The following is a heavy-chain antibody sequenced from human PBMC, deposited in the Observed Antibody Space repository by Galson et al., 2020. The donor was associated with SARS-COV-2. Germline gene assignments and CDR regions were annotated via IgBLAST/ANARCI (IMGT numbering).Heavy chain of an antibody. D-gene: IGHD6-19*01. CDR2: MHYRGST. Sequence: SQNISLTCTVSSDSVNSGNFYWSWIRQPPGKGLEWIGYMHYRGSTNYNPSLKSRVTISGDTSKIQISLKLNSVTTADTAVYYCAANSGGYSYDYWGQGFLVTVSS. CDR3: AANSGGYSYDY. V-gene: IGHV4-61*01. CDR1: SDSVNSGNFY. J-gene: IGHJ4*02.